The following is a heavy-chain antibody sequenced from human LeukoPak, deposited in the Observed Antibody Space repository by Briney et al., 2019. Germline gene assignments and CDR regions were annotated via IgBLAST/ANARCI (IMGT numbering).Heavy chain of an antibody. CDR3: TTAGVIEWDYYYGMDV. CDR2: IKSKTDGGTT. CDR1: GFTFSNAW. J-gene: IGHJ6*02. Sequence: GGSLRLSCAASGFTFSNAWMSWVRQAPGKGLEWVGRIKSKTDGGTTDYAAPVKGRFTISRDGSKNTLYLQMNSLKTEDTAVYYCTTAGVIEWDYYYGMDVWGQGTTVTVSS. D-gene: IGHD1-26*01. V-gene: IGHV3-15*01.